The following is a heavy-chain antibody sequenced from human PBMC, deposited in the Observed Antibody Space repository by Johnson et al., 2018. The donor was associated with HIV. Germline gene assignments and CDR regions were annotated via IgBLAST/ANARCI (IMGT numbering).Heavy chain of an antibody. V-gene: IGHV3-30*03. CDR1: GFTFSSYD. CDR2: ISYDGSNK. CDR3: ASRYTVDAFDI. Sequence: QVQLVESGGGVVQPGRSLRLSCAASGFTFSSYDMHWVRQAPGKGLEWVAVISYDGSNKYYADSVKGRFTISRDNSKNTLYLQMNSLRAEDTAVYYCASRYTVDAFDIWGQGTMVTVSS. D-gene: IGHD1-1*01. J-gene: IGHJ3*02.